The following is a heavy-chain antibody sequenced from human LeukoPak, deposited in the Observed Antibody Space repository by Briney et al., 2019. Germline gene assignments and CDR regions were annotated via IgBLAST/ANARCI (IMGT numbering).Heavy chain of an antibody. CDR3: AWDDHWAFNI. CDR1: GFTFSSHW. J-gene: IGHJ3*02. D-gene: IGHD1-1*01. Sequence: GGSLRLSCAASGFTFSSHWMSWVRQAPGKGLEWVAKIKEGGSGKYYVDSVKGRFTISRDNAKNSLYLQMNSLRVEDTAVYYCAWDDHWAFNIWGQGTMVTVSP. CDR2: IKEGGSGK. V-gene: IGHV3-7*01.